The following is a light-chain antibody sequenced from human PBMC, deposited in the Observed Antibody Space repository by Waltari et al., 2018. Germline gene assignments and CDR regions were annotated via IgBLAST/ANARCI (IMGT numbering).Light chain of an antibody. V-gene: IGKV1-12*01. Sequence: DIQMTQSPSSVSASVGDRVTITCRASQDVSNWLAWYQQKPGKAPKFLIYAASSLQRGVPSRFSGSGSGTDFTLTIGSLQPDDFATYYCQQANTSPYTFGQGTKVEIK. CDR3: QQANTSPYT. J-gene: IGKJ2*01. CDR1: QDVSNW. CDR2: AAS.